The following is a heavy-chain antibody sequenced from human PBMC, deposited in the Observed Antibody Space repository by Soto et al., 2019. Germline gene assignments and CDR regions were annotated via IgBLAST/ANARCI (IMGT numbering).Heavy chain of an antibody. CDR1: GYTFTGYY. CDR2: INPNSGGT. Sequence: ASVKVSCKASGYTFTGYYMHWVRQAPGQGLEWMGWINPNSGGTNYAQKFQGRVTMTRDTSNSTAYMELSRLRSDDTAVYYCARWGAMVRGVIKSPRPYYYYGMDVWGQGTTVTVSS. CDR3: ARWGAMVRGVIKSPRPYYYYGMDV. J-gene: IGHJ6*02. V-gene: IGHV1-2*02. D-gene: IGHD3-10*01.